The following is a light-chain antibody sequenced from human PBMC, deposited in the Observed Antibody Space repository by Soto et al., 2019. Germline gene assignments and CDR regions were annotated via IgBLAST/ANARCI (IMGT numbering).Light chain of an antibody. Sequence: QPVLSQSSSASASRGSSVKLTCTLSSGHNSYIIAWHQQQPGKAPRYLMKLEGSGSYNKGSGVPDRFSGSSSGADRYLTISNLQFEDEADYYCETWDSNTWVFGGGTKLTVL. CDR2: LEGSGSY. CDR1: SGHNSYI. CDR3: ETWDSNTWV. J-gene: IGLJ3*02. V-gene: IGLV4-60*02.